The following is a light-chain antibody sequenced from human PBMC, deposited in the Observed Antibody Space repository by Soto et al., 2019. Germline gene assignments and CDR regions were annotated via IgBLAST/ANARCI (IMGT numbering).Light chain of an antibody. V-gene: IGKV1-5*03. CDR3: QQYNNYPPVT. J-gene: IGKJ3*01. Sequence: DIQMTQSPSTLSASVGDRVTITCRASQSIGRWLAWYQQKPGRAPKLLIYGASSLESGVPSRFSGSGSGTEFTLTISSLQPDDFATYYCQQYNNYPPVTFGPGTKVDI. CDR2: GAS. CDR1: QSIGRW.